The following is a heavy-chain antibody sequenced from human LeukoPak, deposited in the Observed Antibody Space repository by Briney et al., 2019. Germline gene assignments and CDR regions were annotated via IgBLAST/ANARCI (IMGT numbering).Heavy chain of an antibody. J-gene: IGHJ4*02. D-gene: IGHD3-9*01. V-gene: IGHV3-73*01. CDR1: VLTFSDSA. CDR3: TRLRGDWFRFDY. Sequence: GGSLRLSSAPCVLTFSDSAIHWVREGSGEGLEWVWRIKTKSNNYATAFAAWVKGRFTISRDYSKNTAYLQMNSLKSEDTAVYYCTRLRGDWFRFDYWGQGTLVTVSS. CDR2: IKTKSNNYAT.